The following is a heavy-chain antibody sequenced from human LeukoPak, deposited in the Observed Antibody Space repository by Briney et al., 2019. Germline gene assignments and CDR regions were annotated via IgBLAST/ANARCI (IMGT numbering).Heavy chain of an antibody. Sequence: PGGSLRLSCAASGFTFSSYAMNWVRQAPGRGLEWVSYIGPSGTAIYYADSVKGRFTISRDNARNSLYLQMSSLRAEDTAFYYCAKEDSSGWGGVDRWGQGTLVTVSS. D-gene: IGHD6-19*01. CDR2: IGPSGTAI. V-gene: IGHV3-48*01. CDR1: GFTFSSYA. CDR3: AKEDSSGWGGVDR. J-gene: IGHJ5*02.